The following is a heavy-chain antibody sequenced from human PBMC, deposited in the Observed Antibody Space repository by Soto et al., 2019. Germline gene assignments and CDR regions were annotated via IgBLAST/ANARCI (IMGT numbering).Heavy chain of an antibody. V-gene: IGHV4-39*01. J-gene: IGHJ4*02. D-gene: IGHD3-10*01. CDR2: VHYNGRT. CDR3: ARHGWGSYYPVDS. CDR1: GGSITSGDNYY. Sequence: SETLSLTCTVSGGSITSGDNYYWGWIRQPPGKGLEYIGSVHYNGRTYYNPSLKSRVTVSADTSKNQFSLKLTSVTAADTAVYYCARHGWGSYYPVDSWGQGTQVTVSS.